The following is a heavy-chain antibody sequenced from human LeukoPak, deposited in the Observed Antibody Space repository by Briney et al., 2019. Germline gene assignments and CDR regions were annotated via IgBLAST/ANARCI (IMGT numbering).Heavy chain of an antibody. V-gene: IGHV3-7*01. CDR1: GFPFTTYG. J-gene: IGHJ6*02. CDR2: IKQDASEK. D-gene: IGHD3-10*01. CDR3: ARDLDSAHSYGFDV. Sequence: GGALRLSCVVSGFPFTTYGMSWVRQAPGKGREWVANIKQDASEKYYVDSVKGGFTISRDNAKNSLYLQMNRLRGEATAVYYCARDLDSAHSYGFDVWGQGTTVTVSS.